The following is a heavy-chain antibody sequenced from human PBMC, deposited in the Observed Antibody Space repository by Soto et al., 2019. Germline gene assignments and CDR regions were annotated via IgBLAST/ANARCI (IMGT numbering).Heavy chain of an antibody. J-gene: IGHJ4*02. CDR1: GGSISSSSYY. Sequence: SETLSLTCTFSGGSISSSSYYLGWIRQPPGKGLEWIGSIYYSGSTYYNPSLKSRVTISVDTSKNQFSLKLSSVTAADTAVYYCASPWAYGSGNSYDYWGQGTLVTVSS. CDR3: ASPWAYGSGNSYDY. D-gene: IGHD3-10*01. V-gene: IGHV4-39*01. CDR2: IYYSGST.